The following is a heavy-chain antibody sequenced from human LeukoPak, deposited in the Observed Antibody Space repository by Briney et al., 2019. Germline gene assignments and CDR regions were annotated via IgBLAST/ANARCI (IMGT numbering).Heavy chain of an antibody. CDR3: AKDLPRTNPLPAIFGVVITQEYYYGMDV. CDR1: GFTFSDHN. Sequence: GGSLRLSCAASGFTFSDHNMSWIRQAPGKGLEWVSYISSSGSTTYYADSVKGRFTISRDNAKNSLYLQMNSLRAEDTAVYYCAKDLPRTNPLPAIFGVVITQEYYYGMDVWGQGTTVTVSS. D-gene: IGHD3-3*01. J-gene: IGHJ6*02. CDR2: ISSSGSTT. V-gene: IGHV3-11*01.